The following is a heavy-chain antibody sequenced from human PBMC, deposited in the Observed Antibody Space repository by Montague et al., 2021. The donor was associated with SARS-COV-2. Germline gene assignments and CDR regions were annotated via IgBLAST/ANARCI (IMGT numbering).Heavy chain of an antibody. CDR1: GGSFSGYH. V-gene: IGHV4-34*01. CDR2: INHSGTT. Sequence: SETLSLTCAVYGGSFSGYHWTWIRQSPGKGLEWIAEINHSGTTNYNFNPSLRSRVTISVDTPKSQFSLKLSSVTAADTGVYYCARWDPQTLTLIGLRGKSASDYWGQGTLVTVSS. J-gene: IGHJ4*02. D-gene: IGHD4-23*01. CDR3: ARWDPQTLTLIGLRGKSASDY.